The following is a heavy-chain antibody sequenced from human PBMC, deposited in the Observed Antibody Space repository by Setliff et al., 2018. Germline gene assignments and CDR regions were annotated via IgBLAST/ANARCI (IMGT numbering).Heavy chain of an antibody. Sequence: GGSLRLSCAASGLSFRDHFMDWVRQAPGKGLEWLGRTRSKAHDETPQYAASVAGRFTISRDDSESIVYLQMNSLKSEDTAVYYCTRASGYDNIFDYWGQGTLVTVSS. J-gene: IGHJ4*02. V-gene: IGHV3-72*01. CDR2: TRSKAHDETP. CDR1: GLSFRDHF. D-gene: IGHD5-12*01. CDR3: TRASGYDNIFDY.